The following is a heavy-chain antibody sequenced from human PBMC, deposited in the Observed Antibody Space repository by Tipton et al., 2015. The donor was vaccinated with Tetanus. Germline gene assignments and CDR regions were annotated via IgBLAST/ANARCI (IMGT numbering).Heavy chain of an antibody. CDR1: GDSISSSRYY. V-gene: IGHV4-39*01. Sequence: TLSLTCTVSGDSISSSRYYWAWIRRPPGKGLEWIVNIYYLGSTSYNPSLKSRVKISVDTSQNQFSLNLRSVTAADTAVYYCARRTGYFYAMDVWGQGTTVTVSS. CDR2: IYYLGST. J-gene: IGHJ6*02. D-gene: IGHD1-14*01. CDR3: ARRTGYFYAMDV.